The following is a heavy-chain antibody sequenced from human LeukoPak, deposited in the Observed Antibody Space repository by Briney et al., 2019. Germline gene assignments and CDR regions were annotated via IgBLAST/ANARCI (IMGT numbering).Heavy chain of an antibody. J-gene: IGHJ4*02. CDR3: AKDLGSRGLGTTLIN. V-gene: IGHV3-23*01. CDR1: GFTFSDYA. CDR2: ISDRGDRM. D-gene: IGHD1/OR15-1a*01. Sequence: GGSLRLSCVASGFTFSDYAMAWFRRAPGKGLECVSGISDRGDRMDYADSVKGRFTISRDNSKNTLYLQIHSLKVEDTAIYFRAKDLGSRGLGTTLINWGQGTLATVSS.